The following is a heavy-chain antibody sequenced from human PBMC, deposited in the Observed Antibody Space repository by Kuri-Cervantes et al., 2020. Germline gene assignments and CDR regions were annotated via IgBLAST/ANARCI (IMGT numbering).Heavy chain of an antibody. CDR1: GYSFTSYW. Sequence: GESLKISCKGSGYSFTSYWIGWVRQMPGKGLEWMGIIYPGDSDTRYSPSFQGQVTISADKSISTAYLQWSSLKASDTAMHYCARLRDTYYDILSGYYFFDYWGQGTLVTVSS. D-gene: IGHD3-9*01. CDR2: IYPGDSDT. V-gene: IGHV5-51*01. CDR3: ARLRDTYYDILSGYYFFDY. J-gene: IGHJ4*02.